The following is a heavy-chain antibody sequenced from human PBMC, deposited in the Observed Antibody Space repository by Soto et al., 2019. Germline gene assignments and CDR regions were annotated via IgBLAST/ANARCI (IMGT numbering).Heavy chain of an antibody. V-gene: IGHV3-33*01. J-gene: IGHJ6*02. CDR1: GFTFSRYG. CDR3: ASCIAAEFYYYYGMDV. D-gene: IGHD6-13*01. Sequence: QVQLVESGGGGVQPGRSLRLSCAASGFTFSRYGMHWVRQAPGKGLEWVAVIWYDGSNKYYADSVKGRFTISRDNSKNTLYLQMNSLRAEDTAVYYCASCIAAEFYYYYGMDVWGQGTTVTVSS. CDR2: IWYDGSNK.